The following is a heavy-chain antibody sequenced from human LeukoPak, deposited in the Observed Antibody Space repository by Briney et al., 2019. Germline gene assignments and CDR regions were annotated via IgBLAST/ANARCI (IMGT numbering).Heavy chain of an antibody. Sequence: GGSLRLSCAASGFTFRSYAMNWARQAPGTGLEWVSTISGSDGSAYYADSVKGRFTISRDNSKNTLYLQMNSLRAEDAAIYYCAKDGGVYYYYYYMDVWGKGTTVTVSS. D-gene: IGHD2-8*01. V-gene: IGHV3-23*01. CDR3: AKDGGVYYYYYYMDV. J-gene: IGHJ6*03. CDR2: ISGSDGSA. CDR1: GFTFRSYA.